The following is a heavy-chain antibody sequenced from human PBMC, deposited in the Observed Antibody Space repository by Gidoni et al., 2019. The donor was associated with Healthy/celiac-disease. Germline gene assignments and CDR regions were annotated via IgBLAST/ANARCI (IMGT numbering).Heavy chain of an antibody. CDR2: INSDGSST. D-gene: IGHD3-9*01. CDR3: ARSNTHWLLYDYFDY. Sequence: EVQLVESGGGLVQPGGSLRLSCAASGFTFSRYWMHWVRQAPGKGLVWVSRINSDGSSTSYADSVKGRFTISRDNAKNTLYLQMNSLRAEDTAVYYCARSNTHWLLYDYFDYWGQGTLVTVSS. CDR1: GFTFSRYW. J-gene: IGHJ4*02. V-gene: IGHV3-74*01.